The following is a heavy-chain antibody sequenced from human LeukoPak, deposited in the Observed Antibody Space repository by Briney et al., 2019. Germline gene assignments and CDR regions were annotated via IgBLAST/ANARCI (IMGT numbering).Heavy chain of an antibody. CDR2: MRSKAYGGTT. CDR1: GFTFGDYA. J-gene: IGHJ3*02. V-gene: IGHV3-49*04. Sequence: GGSLRLSCTASGFTFGDYAMSWVGQAPGKGLEWVGFMRSKAYGGTTEYAASVKGRFTISRDDSKSIAYLQMNSLKTEDTAVYYCTICGGDCYRDAFDIWGQGTMVTVSS. CDR3: TICGGDCYRDAFDI. D-gene: IGHD2-21*02.